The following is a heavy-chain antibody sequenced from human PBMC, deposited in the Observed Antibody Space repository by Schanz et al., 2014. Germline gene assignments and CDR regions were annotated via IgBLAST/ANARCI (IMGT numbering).Heavy chain of an antibody. CDR1: GDSISSTSYY. Sequence: QLQMQESGPGLVKPSETLSLTCSVSGDSISSTSYYWGWIRQPPGKGLEWIGSIYYSGSTYYNASLKCRVPISVDTSKNHSSLKLTSVTAADSAVYYCARLWGGWRIPDYWGQGTLVTVSS. CDR3: ARLWGGWRIPDY. V-gene: IGHV4-39*01. J-gene: IGHJ4*02. D-gene: IGHD6-19*01. CDR2: IYYSGST.